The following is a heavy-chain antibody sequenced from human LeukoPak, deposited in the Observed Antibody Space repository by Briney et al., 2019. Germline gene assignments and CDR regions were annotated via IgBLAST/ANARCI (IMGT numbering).Heavy chain of an antibody. D-gene: IGHD3-10*01. CDR1: GGSFGGYY. V-gene: IGHV4-34*01. CDR3: ARRRAYYGSGGRYYYMDV. Sequence: SETLSLTCAVYGGSFGGYYWSWIRQPPGKGLEWIGEINHSGSTNYNPSLKSRVTISVDTSKNQFSLKLSSVTAADTAVYYCARRRAYYGSGGRYYYMDVWGKGTTVTISS. J-gene: IGHJ6*03. CDR2: INHSGST.